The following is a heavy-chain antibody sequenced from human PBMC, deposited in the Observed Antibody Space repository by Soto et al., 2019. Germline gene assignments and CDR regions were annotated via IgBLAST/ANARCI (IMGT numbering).Heavy chain of an antibody. Sequence: SVKVSCKASGGTFSSYAISWVRQAPGQGLEWMGGIIPIFGTANYAQKFQGRVTITADESTSTAYMELSSLRSEDTAVYYCARSGDVLRFLEWSKRYYYYGMDVWGQGTTVTVSS. D-gene: IGHD3-3*01. J-gene: IGHJ6*02. CDR3: ARSGDVLRFLEWSKRYYYYGMDV. CDR1: GGTFSSYA. CDR2: IIPIFGTA. V-gene: IGHV1-69*13.